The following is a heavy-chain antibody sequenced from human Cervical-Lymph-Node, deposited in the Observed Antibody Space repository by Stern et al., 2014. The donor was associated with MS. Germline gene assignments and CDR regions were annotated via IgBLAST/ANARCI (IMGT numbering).Heavy chain of an antibody. CDR3: ARGWSSSYYFDY. Sequence: QVQLQQWGAGLLKPSETLSLACAVYGGSFTNYYWGWIRQSPGKGLEWLGEIKHRGPTTYNPSLKSRLTLSVDPSKNQFSLNLTSMTAADTAVYYCARGWSSSYYFDYWSPGALVTVSS. CDR1: GGSFTNYY. CDR2: IKHRGPT. D-gene: IGHD6-6*01. J-gene: IGHJ4*02. V-gene: IGHV4-34*01.